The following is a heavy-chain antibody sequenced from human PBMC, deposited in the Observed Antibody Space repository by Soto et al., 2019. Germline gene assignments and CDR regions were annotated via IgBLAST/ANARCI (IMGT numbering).Heavy chain of an antibody. D-gene: IGHD5-12*01. CDR2: ILGGTGNT. J-gene: IGHJ4*02. CDR1: GYTFTDFA. CDR3: AREGDHHGYDYGLDY. V-gene: IGHV1-3*01. Sequence: QVQLVQSGAEVRKPGASVKVSCQASGYTFTDFAIQWVRQAPGQGLEWMGWILGGTGNTQYSQKFQARFTITRDAGTTTAYMELRGLTSGDTALYICAREGDHHGYDYGLDYWGQGILVTVYS.